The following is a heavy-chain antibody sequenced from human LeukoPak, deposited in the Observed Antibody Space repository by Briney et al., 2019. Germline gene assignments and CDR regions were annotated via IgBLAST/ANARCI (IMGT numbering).Heavy chain of an antibody. CDR2: ISAYNGNT. J-gene: IGHJ6*02. CDR3: TSSPTYYYYYGMDV. Sequence: GASVKVSCKASGYTLTSYGISWVRQAPGQGLEWMGWISAYNGNTNYAQKLQGRVTMTTDTSTSTAYMELRSLRSDDTAVYYCTSSPTYYYYYGMDVWGQGTTVTVSS. V-gene: IGHV1-18*01. CDR1: GYTLTSYG.